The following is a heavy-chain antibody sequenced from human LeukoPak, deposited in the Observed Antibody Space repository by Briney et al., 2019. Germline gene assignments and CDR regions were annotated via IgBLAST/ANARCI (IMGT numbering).Heavy chain of an antibody. J-gene: IGHJ3*02. Sequence: PGGCLRLSCAASGFTVSNNYMSWVRLAPGKGLEWVSISYSDSNTNYADSVKGRFTISRDTSQNTLSLQMNSLRAEDTAVYYCVRKNRDFNAAFDIWGQGTVVTVS. V-gene: IGHV3-53*01. CDR3: VRKNRDFNAAFDI. D-gene: IGHD1-14*01. CDR2: SYSDSNT. CDR1: GFTVSNNY.